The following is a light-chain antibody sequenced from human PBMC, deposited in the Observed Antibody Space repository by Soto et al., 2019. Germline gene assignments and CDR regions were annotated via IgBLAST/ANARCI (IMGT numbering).Light chain of an antibody. CDR1: SSDVGGYNY. CDR2: DVS. V-gene: IGLV2-14*01. Sequence: QSALTQPASVSGSPGQSITISCTGTSSDVGGYNYVSWYQQHPGKAPKLMIYDVSNRPSGVSNRFSGSQSGNTASLTISGLQAEDEADYYCSSYTGSSTLNYVFGTGTKLTVL. CDR3: SSYTGSSTLNYV. J-gene: IGLJ1*01.